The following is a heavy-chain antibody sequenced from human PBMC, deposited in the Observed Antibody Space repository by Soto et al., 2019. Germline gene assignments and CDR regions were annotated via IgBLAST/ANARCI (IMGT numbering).Heavy chain of an antibody. J-gene: IGHJ6*02. CDR1: GYTFTSYG. CDR2: ISAYNGNT. V-gene: IGHV1-18*01. D-gene: IGHD3-16*01. CDR3: GRDGALGENYYYYGMDV. Sequence: GASVKVSCKASGYTFTSYGISWVRQAPGQGLEWMGWISAYNGNTNYAQKLQGRVTMTTDTSTSTAYMELRSLRSDDTAVYYCGRDGALGENYYYYGMDVWGQGTTVTVSS.